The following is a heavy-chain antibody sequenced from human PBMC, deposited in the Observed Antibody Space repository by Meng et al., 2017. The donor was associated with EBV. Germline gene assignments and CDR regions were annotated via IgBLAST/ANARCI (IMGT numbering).Heavy chain of an antibody. CDR3: ARVGIAVAGTGDY. J-gene: IGHJ4*02. CDR2: INPNSGGT. V-gene: IGHV1-2*06. Sequence: QWQRVKSGAKVKKPGASVKVSCKASGYHFTGYYMHWVRQAPGQGLEWMGRINPNSGGTNYAQKFQGRVTMTRDTSISTAYMELSRLRSDDTAVYYCARVGIAVAGTGDYWGQGTLVTVSS. D-gene: IGHD6-19*01. CDR1: GYHFTGYY.